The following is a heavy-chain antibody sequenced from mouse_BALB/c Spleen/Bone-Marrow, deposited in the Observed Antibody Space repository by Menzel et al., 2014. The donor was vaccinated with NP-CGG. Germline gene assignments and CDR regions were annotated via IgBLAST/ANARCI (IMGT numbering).Heavy chain of an antibody. J-gene: IGHJ4*01. Sequence: QVQLKQSGAELVKPGASVKLSCKASGYTFTSYYMYWVKQRPGQGLEWIGEINPSNGGTNFNEKFKSKATLTVDKSSSTAYMQLSSLTSEDSAVYYCTRSRRAIDYWGQGTSVTVSS. CDR3: TRSRRAIDY. CDR2: INPSNGGT. CDR1: GYTFTSYY. V-gene: IGHV1S81*02. D-gene: IGHD2-12*01.